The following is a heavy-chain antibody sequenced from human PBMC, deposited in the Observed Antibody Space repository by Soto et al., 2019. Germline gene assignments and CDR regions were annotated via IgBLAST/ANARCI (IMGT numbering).Heavy chain of an antibody. CDR2: IYYSGST. CDR1: GGSISSGDYY. Sequence: SETLSLTCTVSGGSISSGDYYWSWIRQPPGKGLEWIGYIYYSGSTYYNPSLKSRVTISVDTSKNQFSLKLSSVTAADTAVYYCARHPGYYDILTGPSGLLLDYWGQGTLVTVSS. D-gene: IGHD3-9*01. J-gene: IGHJ4*02. CDR3: ARHPGYYDILTGPSGLLLDY. V-gene: IGHV4-30-4*01.